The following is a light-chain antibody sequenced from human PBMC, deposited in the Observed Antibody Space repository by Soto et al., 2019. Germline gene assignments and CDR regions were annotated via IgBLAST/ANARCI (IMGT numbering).Light chain of an antibody. CDR3: SSYTGFNTLV. Sequence: QSALTQSASVSGSPGQSITISCTGTSGDVGGYNYVSWYQQHPGKAPKLMIHEVSNRPSGVSNRFSASKSGNTASLTISGLQAEDEADYYCSSYTGFNTLVFGGGTKVTVL. CDR2: EVS. CDR1: SGDVGGYNY. V-gene: IGLV2-14*01. J-gene: IGLJ3*02.